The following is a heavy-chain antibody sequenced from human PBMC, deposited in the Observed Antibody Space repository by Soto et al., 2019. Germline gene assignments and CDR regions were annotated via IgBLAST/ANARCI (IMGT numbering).Heavy chain of an antibody. J-gene: IGHJ6*02. CDR2: ISPYTGNT. CDR1: GNIFVNYG. CDR3: VMVDNYVTPTPQDV. V-gene: IGHV1-18*01. D-gene: IGHD3-16*01. Sequence: VQLVQSGDEVKKPGASAKVSCKASGNIFVNYGIAWVRQAPRQGLEWMGWISPYTGNTHSASKVQGRLTMTTDTSTSTAYMDLGSLTSDDTAVYYCVMVDNYVTPTPQDVWGQGTTVTVSS.